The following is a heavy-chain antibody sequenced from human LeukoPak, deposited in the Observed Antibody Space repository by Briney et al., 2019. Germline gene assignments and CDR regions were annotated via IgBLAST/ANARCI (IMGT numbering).Heavy chain of an antibody. CDR1: RYTFTSYD. CDR3: ARLSQTPDYYSNGGYYYLGY. Sequence: VASVKVSCKASRYTFTSYDINWVREAAGQRLEWMGWMNPNTGRTGFAQKFQGRLTVTRDASISTAYMELSSLRSDDTAVYYCARLSQTPDYYSNGGYYYLGYWGQGTPVTVSS. V-gene: IGHV1-8*01. CDR2: MNPNTGRT. J-gene: IGHJ4*02. D-gene: IGHD3-22*01.